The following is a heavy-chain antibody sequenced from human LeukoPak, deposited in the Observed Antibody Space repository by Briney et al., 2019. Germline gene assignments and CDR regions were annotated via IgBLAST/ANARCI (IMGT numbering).Heavy chain of an antibody. Sequence: SETLSLTCTVSGGSVSSGSYYWSWIRQPPGTGLEWIGYIYYSGSTNYNPSLKSRVTISKDTSKNQFSLNVNSVTAGDTALYYCARGVHCSGGSCYSFDYWGQGTLVTVSS. J-gene: IGHJ4*02. V-gene: IGHV4-61*01. D-gene: IGHD2-15*01. CDR2: IYYSGST. CDR1: GGSVSSGSYY. CDR3: ARGVHCSGGSCYSFDY.